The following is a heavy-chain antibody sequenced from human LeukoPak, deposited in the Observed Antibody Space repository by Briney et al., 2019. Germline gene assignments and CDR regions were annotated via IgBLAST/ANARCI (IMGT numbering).Heavy chain of an antibody. J-gene: IGHJ6*04. CDR3: ARDSSAAGYYYYCYGMYG. CDR2: IKQDGREK. V-gene: IGHV3-7*01. Sequence: GGSLRLSCAASGFIFSSYWMSWVRQAPGKGLEWVAHIKQDGREKYYVDSVKGRFTISRDNAKNSLYLQMNSLRAEDTAVYYCARDSSAAGYYYYCYGMYGWGNRTTVTVST. D-gene: IGHD6-13*01. CDR1: GFIFSSYW.